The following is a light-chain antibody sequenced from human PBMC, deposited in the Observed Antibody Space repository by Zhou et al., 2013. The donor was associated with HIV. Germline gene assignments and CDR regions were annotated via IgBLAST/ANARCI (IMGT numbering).Light chain of an antibody. CDR1: QSVSSL. CDR2: AAS. J-gene: IGKJ5*01. Sequence: DIQMTQSPSTLSASVGDRLTITCRASQSVSSLLAWYQQKPGQAPKRLIYAASTLQSGVPLRFSGSGSGTDFTLTISSLQPEDFATYYCLQHNTYPFTFGQGTRLDMK. CDR3: LQHNTYPFT. V-gene: IGKV1-5*01.